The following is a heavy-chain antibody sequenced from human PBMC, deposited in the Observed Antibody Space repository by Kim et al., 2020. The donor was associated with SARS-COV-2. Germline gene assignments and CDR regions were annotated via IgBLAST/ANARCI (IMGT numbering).Heavy chain of an antibody. CDR1: GYTFTSYA. CDR2: INAGNGNT. CDR3: ARVSGWDGWYFDY. J-gene: IGHJ4*02. D-gene: IGHD3-10*01. Sequence: ASVKVSCKASGYTFTSYAMHWVRQAPGQRLEWMGWINAGNGNTKYSQKFQGRVTITRDTSASTAYMELSSLRSEDTAVYYCARVSGWDGWYFDYWGQGTLVTVSS. V-gene: IGHV1-3*01.